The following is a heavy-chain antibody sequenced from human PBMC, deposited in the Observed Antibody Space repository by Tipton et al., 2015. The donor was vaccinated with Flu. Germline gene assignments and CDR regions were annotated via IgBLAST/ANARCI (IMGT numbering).Heavy chain of an antibody. CDR1: GFTSGDYA. CDR3: AKGGITTYPLGGFDI. CDR2: VSWNSGAI. Sequence: SLRLSCAASGFTSGDYAMHWVRQAPGKGLEWVSGVSWNSGAIAYADSVKGRLTISRDNAKNSLYLQMNSLRAEDTALYYCAKGGITTYPLGGFDIWGQGTMVTVSA. D-gene: IGHD1/OR15-1a*01. V-gene: IGHV3-9*02. J-gene: IGHJ3*02.